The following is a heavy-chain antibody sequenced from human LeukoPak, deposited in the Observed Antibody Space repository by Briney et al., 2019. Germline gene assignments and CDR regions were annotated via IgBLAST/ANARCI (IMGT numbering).Heavy chain of an antibody. D-gene: IGHD3-10*01. CDR2: IRYDGSNR. J-gene: IGHJ4*02. V-gene: IGHV3-30*02. Sequence: PEGSLRLSCAASGFTFSSYGMHWVRQAPGKGLEWVAFIRYDGSNRYYADSVKGRFTISRDNSKNTLYLQMNSLRAEDTAVYYCAKRYYGSGRHSFDYWGQGTLVTVSS. CDR3: AKRYYGSGRHSFDY. CDR1: GFTFSSYG.